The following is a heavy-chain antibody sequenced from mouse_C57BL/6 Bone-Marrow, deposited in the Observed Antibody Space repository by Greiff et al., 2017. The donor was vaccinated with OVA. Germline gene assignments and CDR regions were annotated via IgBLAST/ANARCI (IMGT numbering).Heavy chain of an antibody. V-gene: IGHV6-3*01. Sequence: EVQGVESGGGLVQPGGSMKLSCVASGFTFSNYWMNWVRQSPEKGLEWVAQIRLKSDNYATHYAESVKGRFTISRDDSKSSVYLQMNNLRAEDTGIYYCTEGIEDYFDYWGQGTTLTVSS. CDR1: GFTFSNYW. CDR3: TEGIEDYFDY. J-gene: IGHJ2*01. CDR2: IRLKSDNYAT.